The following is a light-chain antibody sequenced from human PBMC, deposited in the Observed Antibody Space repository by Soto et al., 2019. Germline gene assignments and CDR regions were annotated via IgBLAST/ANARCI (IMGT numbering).Light chain of an antibody. J-gene: IGLJ2*01. CDR2: DVS. CDR1: SSAVGGYNY. V-gene: IGLV2-14*01. CDR3: SSYTSSSTLGV. Sequence: QSALTQPASVSGSPGQSITISCTGTSSAVGGYNYVSWYQQHPGKAPKLMIYDVSNRPSGVSNRFSGSKSGNTASLTISGLQAEDEADYYCSSYTSSSTLGVFGGGPKLTVL.